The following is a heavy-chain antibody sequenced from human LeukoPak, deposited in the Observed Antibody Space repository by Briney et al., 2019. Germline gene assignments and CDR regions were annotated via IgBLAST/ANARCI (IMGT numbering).Heavy chain of an antibody. V-gene: IGHV3-30*02. CDR2: IRYDGSNK. D-gene: IGHD5/OR15-5a*01. CDR1: GFTFSSYG. CDR3: ARVITVYNVYEEVAEYFQY. J-gene: IGHJ1*01. Sequence: AGGSLRLSCAASGFTFSSYGMHWVRQAPGKGLEWVAFIRYDGSNKYYADSVRGRFSISRDNSKNSLYLQMNSLRADDTAVYYCARVITVYNVYEEVAEYFQYWGQGTLVTVSS.